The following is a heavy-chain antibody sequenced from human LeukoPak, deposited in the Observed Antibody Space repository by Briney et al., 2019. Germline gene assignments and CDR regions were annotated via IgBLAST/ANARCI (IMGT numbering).Heavy chain of an antibody. J-gene: IGHJ4*02. V-gene: IGHV3-20*04. CDR2: INWNGGST. Sequence: GGSLRLSCAASGFIFDDYGMNWVRQVPGKGLEWVSGINWNGGSTGYADSVKGRFTISRDNAKNSLYLQMNSLRAEDTALYYCARGNTSATYIFDYWGQGTLVTVSS. D-gene: IGHD2-2*01. CDR1: GFIFDDYG. CDR3: ARGNTSATYIFDY.